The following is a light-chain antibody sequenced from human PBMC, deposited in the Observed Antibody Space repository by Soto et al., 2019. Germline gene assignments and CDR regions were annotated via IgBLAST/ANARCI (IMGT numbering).Light chain of an antibody. Sequence: EIVMTRSPATLSVSPGERATLSCRASQSVSSNLAWYQQKPGQAPRLLIYGASTRATGIPARFSGSGSGTEFTLTISSLQSEDFAVYYCQQYYNWPLWTFGQGTKVDIK. J-gene: IGKJ1*01. CDR1: QSVSSN. CDR3: QQYYNWPLWT. V-gene: IGKV3-15*01. CDR2: GAS.